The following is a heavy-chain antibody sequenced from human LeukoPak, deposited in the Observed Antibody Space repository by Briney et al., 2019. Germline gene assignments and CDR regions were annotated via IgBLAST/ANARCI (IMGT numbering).Heavy chain of an antibody. CDR3: ARGNYYDSRGGYYFDY. V-gene: IGHV4-34*01. D-gene: IGHD3-22*01. CDR1: GGSFSGYY. J-gene: IGHJ4*02. Sequence: SETLSLTCAVYGGSFSGYYWSWIRQPPGKGLEWIGEINHSGSTNYNPSLKSRVTISVDTSKNQFSLKLSSMTAADTAVYYCARGNYYDSRGGYYFDYWGQGTLVTVSS. CDR2: INHSGST.